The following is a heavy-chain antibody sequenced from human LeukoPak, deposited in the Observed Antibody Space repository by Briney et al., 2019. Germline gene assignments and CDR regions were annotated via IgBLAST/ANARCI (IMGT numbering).Heavy chain of an antibody. CDR1: GFTFSSYS. V-gene: IGHV3-21*06. J-gene: IGHJ4*02. Sequence: KPGGSLRLSCAASGFTFSSYSINWVRQAPGKGLEWVSSISSSSSYIYYADSVKGRFTISRDNAKNSLYLQMNSLRAEDTAVQYCARDGGWVGYYYGSGSYYPSFDYCGQGTLVTVSS. D-gene: IGHD3-10*01. CDR3: ARDGGWVGYYYGSGSYYPSFDY. CDR2: ISSSSSYI.